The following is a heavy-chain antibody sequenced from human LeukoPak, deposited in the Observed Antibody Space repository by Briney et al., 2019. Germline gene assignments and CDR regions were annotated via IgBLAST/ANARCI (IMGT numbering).Heavy chain of an antibody. CDR3: ARAGRKSRGVDLVRKKETGYYYYMDV. CDR2: ISSSSSYI. D-gene: IGHD3-10*02. Sequence: PGGSLRLSCAASGFTFSSYAMSWVRQAPGKGLEWVSAISSSSSYIYYADSVKGRFTISRDNAKNSLYLQMNSLRAEDTAVYYCARAGRKSRGVDLVRKKETGYYYYMDVWGKGTTVTVSS. J-gene: IGHJ6*03. V-gene: IGHV3-21*01. CDR1: GFTFSSYA.